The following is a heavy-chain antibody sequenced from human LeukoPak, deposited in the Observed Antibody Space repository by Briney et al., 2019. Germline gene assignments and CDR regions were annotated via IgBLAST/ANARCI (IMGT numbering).Heavy chain of an antibody. Sequence: GASAKVSCKASGYTFTSYYMHWVRQAPGQGLEWMGIINPSGGSTSYAQKFQGRVTMTRDMSTSTVYMELSSLRSEDTAVYYCARRRTTGWFDPWGQGTLVTVSS. V-gene: IGHV1-46*01. D-gene: IGHD1-1*01. CDR2: INPSGGST. J-gene: IGHJ5*02. CDR3: ARRRTTGWFDP. CDR1: GYTFTSYY.